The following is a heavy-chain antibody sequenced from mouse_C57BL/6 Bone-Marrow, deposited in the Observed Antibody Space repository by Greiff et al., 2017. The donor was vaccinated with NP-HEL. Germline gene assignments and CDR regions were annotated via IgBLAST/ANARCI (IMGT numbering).Heavy chain of an antibody. Sequence: QVQLQQSGPELVKPGASVKISCKASGYAFSSYWMNWVKQRPGKGLEWIGRIYPGDGDTNYNGKFKGKATLTADKSSSTAYMQLSSLTSEDSAVYFCARKTPLYYGNGGYAMDYWGKGTSVTVSS. V-gene: IGHV1-82*01. CDR2: IYPGDGDT. CDR1: GYAFSSYW. CDR3: ARKTPLYYGNGGYAMDY. D-gene: IGHD2-1*01. J-gene: IGHJ4*01.